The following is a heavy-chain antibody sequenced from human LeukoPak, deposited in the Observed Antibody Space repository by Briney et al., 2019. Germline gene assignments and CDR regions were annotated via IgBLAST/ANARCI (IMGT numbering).Heavy chain of an antibody. V-gene: IGHV3-53*01. D-gene: IGHD1-1*01. CDR3: AKSRSGSANWALQIFDN. CDR1: GFTVSSNY. CDR2: IYSGGST. J-gene: IGHJ4*02. Sequence: GGSLRLSCAASGFTVSSNYMSWVRQAPGKGLEWVSVIYSGGSTYYADSVKGRFTISRDNSKNTLYLQMNSLRAEDTAVYFCAKSRSGSANWALQIFDNWGQGTLVTVSS.